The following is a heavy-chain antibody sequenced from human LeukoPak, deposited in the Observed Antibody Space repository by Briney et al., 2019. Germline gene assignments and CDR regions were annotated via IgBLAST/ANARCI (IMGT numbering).Heavy chain of an antibody. CDR2: IKSDGST. V-gene: IGHV3-74*01. J-gene: IGHJ1*01. CDR1: GFTFSSYW. CDR3: ARAPSEIGGYYPEYFRH. D-gene: IGHD3-22*01. Sequence: GGSLRLSCAASGFTFSSYWMHWVRQAPGKGLLWVSRIKSDGSTNYADSVKGRFTISRDNAKNTLSLQMNSLRAEDTGVYYCARAPSEIGGYYPEYFRHWGQGTLVTVSS.